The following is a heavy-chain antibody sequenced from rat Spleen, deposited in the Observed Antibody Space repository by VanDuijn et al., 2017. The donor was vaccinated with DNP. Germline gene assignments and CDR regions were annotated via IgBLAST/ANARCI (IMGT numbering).Heavy chain of an antibody. Sequence: EVQLVEAGRGLVQPGRSLKLSCAASGFTFRAYYMDWVRQAPAKGLEWVAYIGSPAYAPYYADSVKGRFTISRDNAKSTLYLYINTPRSEEMATYYCVRWNSGHFDYWGQGVMVTVSS. CDR3: VRWNSGHFDY. D-gene: IGHD4-3*01. CDR1: GFTFRAYY. V-gene: IGHV5-22*01. CDR2: IGSPAYAP. J-gene: IGHJ2*01.